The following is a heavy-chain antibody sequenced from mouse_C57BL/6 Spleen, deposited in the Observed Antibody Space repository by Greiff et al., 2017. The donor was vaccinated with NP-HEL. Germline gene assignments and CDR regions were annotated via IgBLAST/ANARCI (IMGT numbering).Heavy chain of an antibody. CDR2: IYPRSGNT. Sequence: VKLMESGAELARPGASVKLSCKASGYTFTSYGISWVKQRTGQGLEWIGEIYPRSGNTYYNEKFKGKATLTADKSSSTAYMELRSLTSEDSAVYFCARSGLLRYAMDYWGQGTSVTVSS. V-gene: IGHV1-81*01. CDR3: ARSGLLRYAMDY. J-gene: IGHJ4*01. D-gene: IGHD1-1*01. CDR1: GYTFTSYG.